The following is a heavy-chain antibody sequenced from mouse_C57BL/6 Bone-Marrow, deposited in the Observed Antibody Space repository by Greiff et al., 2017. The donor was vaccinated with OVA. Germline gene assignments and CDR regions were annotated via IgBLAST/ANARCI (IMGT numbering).Heavy chain of an antibody. V-gene: IGHV1-52*01. D-gene: IGHD2-3*01. J-gene: IGHJ2*01. CDR3: ARLLDGYYSFDY. CDR2: IDPSDSET. CDR1: GYTFTSYW. Sequence: QVQLQQPGAELVRPGSSVKLSCTASGYTFTSYWMHWVKQRPIQGLEWIGNIDPSDSETHYNQKFKDKATLTVDKSSSTAYMQLSSLTSEDSAVYYCARLLDGYYSFDYWGQGTTLTVSS.